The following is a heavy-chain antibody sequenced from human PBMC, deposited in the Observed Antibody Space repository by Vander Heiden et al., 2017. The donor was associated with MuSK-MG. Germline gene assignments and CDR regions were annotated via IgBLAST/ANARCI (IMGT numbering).Heavy chain of an antibody. D-gene: IGHD3-10*01. CDR2: IIPILGIA. CDR3: ASDRGGTYYYGSGNDY. Sequence: QVQLVQSGAEVKKPGSWVKVSCKAPGGTFSSYAISWVRQAPGQGLEWMGRIIPILGIANYAQKFQGRVTITADKSTSTVYMELSSLSSEETAVYYCASDRGGTYYYGSGNDYWGQGTLVALSS. V-gene: IGHV1-69*04. CDR1: GGTFSSYA. J-gene: IGHJ4*02.